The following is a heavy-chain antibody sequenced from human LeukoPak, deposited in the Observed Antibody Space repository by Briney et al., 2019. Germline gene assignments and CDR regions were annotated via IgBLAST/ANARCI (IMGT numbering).Heavy chain of an antibody. CDR3: AKNARRAVAARTFDY. V-gene: IGHV3-23*01. CDR2: ISGSGGST. J-gene: IGHJ4*02. D-gene: IGHD6-19*01. CDR1: GFTFSSYA. Sequence: GGSLRLSCAASGFTFSSYAMSWDRQAPGKGLEWVSAISGSGGSTYYADSVKGRFTISRDNSKNTLYLQMNSLRAEDTAVYYCAKNARRAVAARTFDYWGQGTLVTVSS.